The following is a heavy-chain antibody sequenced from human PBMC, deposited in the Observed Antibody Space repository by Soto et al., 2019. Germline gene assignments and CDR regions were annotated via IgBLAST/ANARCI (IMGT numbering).Heavy chain of an antibody. CDR1: GGSISSYC. V-gene: IGHV4-59*01. CDR3: ARLPYGDYADY. CDR2: IYYSGST. Sequence: SETLSLTWTVSGGSISSYCCSWIRQPPGKGLEWIGYIYYSGSTNYNPSLKSRVTISVDTSKNQFSLKLSSVTAADTAVYYCARLPYGDYADYWGQGTLVTVSS. J-gene: IGHJ4*02. D-gene: IGHD4-17*01.